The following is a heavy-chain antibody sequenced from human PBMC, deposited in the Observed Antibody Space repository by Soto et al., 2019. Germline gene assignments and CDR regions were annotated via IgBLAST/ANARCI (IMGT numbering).Heavy chain of an antibody. CDR3: ARGGIAAAAPPDY. J-gene: IGHJ4*02. D-gene: IGHD6-13*01. V-gene: IGHV4-31*03. CDR1: GGSISSGGYY. Sequence: QVQLQESGPGLVKPSQTLSLTCTVSGGSISSGGYYWSWIRQHPGKGLEWIGYIYYSGSTYYNPSIKSRVTISVDTSKNPFSLNLSSVTAADTAVYYCARGGIAAAAPPDYWGQGTLVTVSS. CDR2: IYYSGST.